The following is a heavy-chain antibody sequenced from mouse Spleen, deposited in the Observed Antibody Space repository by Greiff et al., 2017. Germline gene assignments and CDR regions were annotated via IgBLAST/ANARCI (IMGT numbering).Heavy chain of an antibody. V-gene: IGHV1-80*01. CDR3: ARCGYDYLDY. CDR2: IYPGDGDT. D-gene: IGHD2-3*01. J-gene: IGHJ2*01. CDR1: GYAFSSYW. Sequence: VKLQESGAELVKPGASVKISCKASGYAFSSYWMNWVKQRPGKGLEWIGQIYPGDGDTNYNGKFKGKATLTADKSSSTAYMQLSSLTSEDSAVYFCARCGYDYLDYWGQGTTLTVSS.